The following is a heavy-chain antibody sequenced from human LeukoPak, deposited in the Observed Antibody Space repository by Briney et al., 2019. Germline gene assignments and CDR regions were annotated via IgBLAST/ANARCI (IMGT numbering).Heavy chain of an antibody. J-gene: IGHJ4*02. V-gene: IGHV3-7*01. CDR2: IKQDGHEK. Sequence: GGSLRLSCTGSGFTFATFWMNWVRQAPGKGLEWVANIKQDGHEKNYVDSVKGRFTISRDNAKNSLYLQMNSLRAEDTAVYYCARDVTPPDYWGQGTLVTVSS. CDR1: GFTFATFW. D-gene: IGHD4-4*01. CDR3: ARDVTPPDY.